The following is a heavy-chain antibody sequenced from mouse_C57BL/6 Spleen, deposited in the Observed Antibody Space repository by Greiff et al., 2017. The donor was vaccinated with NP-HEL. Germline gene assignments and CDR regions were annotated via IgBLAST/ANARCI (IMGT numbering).Heavy chain of an antibody. V-gene: IGHV3-6*01. D-gene: IGHD2-3*01. CDR1: GYSIASGYY. CDR3: AREDDGYYDYFDY. J-gene: IGHJ2*01. CDR2: ISYDGSN. Sequence: VQLKESGPGLVKPSQSLSLTCSVTGYSIASGYYWNWIRQFPGNKLEWMGYISYDGSNNYNPSLKNRISITRDTSKNQFFLKLNSVTTEDTATYYCAREDDGYYDYFDYWGQGTTLTVSS.